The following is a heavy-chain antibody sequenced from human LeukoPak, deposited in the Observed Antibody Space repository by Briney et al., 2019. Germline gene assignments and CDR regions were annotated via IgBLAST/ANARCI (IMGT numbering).Heavy chain of an antibody. CDR2: IYYSGST. Sequence: SETLSLTCTVSGGSVSSSSYYWSWIRQPPGKGLEWIGYIYYSGSTNYNPSLKSRVTISVDTSKNQFSLKLSSVTAADTAVYYCARDAPPYCSGGSCYSYWGQGTLVTVSS. J-gene: IGHJ4*02. V-gene: IGHV4-61*01. CDR1: GGSVSSSSYY. CDR3: ARDAPPYCSGGSCYSY. D-gene: IGHD2-15*01.